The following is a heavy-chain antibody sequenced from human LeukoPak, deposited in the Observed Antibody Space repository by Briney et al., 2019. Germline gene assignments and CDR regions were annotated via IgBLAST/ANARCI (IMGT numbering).Heavy chain of an antibody. Sequence: PGGALRLSCAASGFTFSSYWRHWVRQAPGKGLVWVSHINSDGTFTTYADSVKGRFTISRDNAKNTLYLQMNSLRAEDTAVYYCTRAGFYYDSSPYYRPIDYWGQGSLVTVSS. D-gene: IGHD3-22*01. CDR1: GFTFSSYW. CDR3: TRAGFYYDSSPYYRPIDY. V-gene: IGHV3-74*01. CDR2: INSDGTFT. J-gene: IGHJ4*02.